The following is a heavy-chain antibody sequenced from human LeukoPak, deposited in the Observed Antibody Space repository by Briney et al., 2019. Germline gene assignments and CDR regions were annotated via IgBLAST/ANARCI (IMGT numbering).Heavy chain of an antibody. CDR3: ARDLGYCSSTSCPG. Sequence: GGSLRLSCAASGFTFSSYEMNWVRQAPGQGLEWVSYISSSGSNIYYADSVKGRFTISRDNAKNSLYLQMNSLRAEDTAVYYCARDLGYCSSTSCPGWGQGTLVTVSS. D-gene: IGHD2-2*01. CDR1: GFTFSSYE. J-gene: IGHJ4*02. CDR2: ISSSGSNI. V-gene: IGHV3-48*03.